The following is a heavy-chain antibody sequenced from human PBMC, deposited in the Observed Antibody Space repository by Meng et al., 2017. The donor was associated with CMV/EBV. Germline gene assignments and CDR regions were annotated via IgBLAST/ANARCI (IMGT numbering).Heavy chain of an antibody. V-gene: IGHV4-34*01. J-gene: IGHJ5*02. CDR3: ARVRRNYPPIYNWFDP. Sequence: SQTLSLTCAVYGGSFSGYYWRWIRQPSRKGLEWIGEINHSGRTNYNPSLKSRVTISVDTSKNQFPLKLSSVTAADTAVYYCARVRRNYPPIYNWFDPWGQGTLVTVSS. CDR2: INHSGRT. CDR1: GGSFSGYY. D-gene: IGHD4-11*01.